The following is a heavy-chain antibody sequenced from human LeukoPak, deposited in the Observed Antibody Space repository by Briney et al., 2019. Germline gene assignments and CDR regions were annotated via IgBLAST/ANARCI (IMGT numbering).Heavy chain of an antibody. CDR2: INPRGGT. Sequence: ASVKVSCKAYGYSFSDYYIHWVRQAPGQGLEWMGWINPRGGTNYAQKFQGRVTMTRDTSISTGYMELSSLMYDDTAVYYCASRPDSSDLPFCDYWGQGTQVSVSS. V-gene: IGHV1-2*02. D-gene: IGHD2-21*02. CDR1: GYSFSDYY. CDR3: ASRPDSSDLPFCDY. J-gene: IGHJ4*02.